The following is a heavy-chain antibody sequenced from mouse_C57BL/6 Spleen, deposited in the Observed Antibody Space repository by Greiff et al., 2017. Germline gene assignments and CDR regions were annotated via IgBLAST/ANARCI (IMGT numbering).Heavy chain of an antibody. Sequence: VQLQQSGAELVRPGTLVKVSCQASGYAFTNYLIEWVKQRPGQGLEWIGVINPGSGGTNYNEKFKGKATLTADKSSSTAYMQLSSLTSEDSAVYFCARSGLRPLAYWGQGTLVTVSA. D-gene: IGHD2-4*01. J-gene: IGHJ3*01. CDR3: ARSGLRPLAY. V-gene: IGHV1-54*01. CDR1: GYAFTNYL. CDR2: INPGSGGT.